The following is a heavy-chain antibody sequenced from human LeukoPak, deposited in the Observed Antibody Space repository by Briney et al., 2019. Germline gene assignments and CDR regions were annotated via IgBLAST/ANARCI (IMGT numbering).Heavy chain of an antibody. Sequence: GGSLRLSCAASGFTFSSYWMSWVRQAPGKGLEWVANIKQDGSEKYYVDSVKGRFTISRDNAKNSLYLQMNSLRAEDTALYYCARASRHYYDSSGYYVVAYFDYWGQGTLVTVSS. CDR3: ARASRHYYDSSGYYVVAYFDY. J-gene: IGHJ4*02. V-gene: IGHV3-7*03. CDR1: GFTFSSYW. CDR2: IKQDGSEK. D-gene: IGHD3-22*01.